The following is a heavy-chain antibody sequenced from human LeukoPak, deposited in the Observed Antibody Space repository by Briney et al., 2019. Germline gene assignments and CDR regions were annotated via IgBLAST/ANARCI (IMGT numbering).Heavy chain of an antibody. D-gene: IGHD6-19*01. CDR1: GGSISSSNW. CDR2: IYHSEST. CDR3: ARDLNSSGWADAFDI. V-gene: IGHV4-4*02. J-gene: IGHJ3*02. Sequence: SETLSLTCAVSGGSISSSNWWSWVRQPPGKGLEWIGEIYHSESTNYNPPLKSRVTISVDTSKNQFSLKLSSVTAADTAVYYCARDLNSSGWADAFDIWGQGTMVTVS.